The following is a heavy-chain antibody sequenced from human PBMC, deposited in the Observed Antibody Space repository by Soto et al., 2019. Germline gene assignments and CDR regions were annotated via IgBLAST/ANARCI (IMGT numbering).Heavy chain of an antibody. Sequence: SETLSLTCTVSGGSISSGGYYWSWIRQHPGKGLEWIGYIYYNGSTYYNPSLKSRVTMSVDTSKNQISLKLSSVTAADTAVYYCARANWYSEYWGQGTLVTVSS. D-gene: IGHD7-27*01. CDR2: IYYNGST. CDR3: ARANWYSEY. V-gene: IGHV4-31*03. CDR1: GGSISSGGYY. J-gene: IGHJ4*02.